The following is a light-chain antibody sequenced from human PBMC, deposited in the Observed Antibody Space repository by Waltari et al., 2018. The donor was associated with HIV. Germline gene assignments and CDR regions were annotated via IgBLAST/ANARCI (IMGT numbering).Light chain of an antibody. CDR3: QVCDFNTDHCV. CDR2: YDS. CDR1: NIGSKS. V-gene: IGLV3-21*04. J-gene: IGLJ3*02. Sequence: SYVLTQPPSVSVAPGKAASITCGGDNIGSKSVQWYQQKPGQAPVLVIYYDSARPSGIPERFSGSNSGNTATLSINRVEAGDEADYHCQVCDFNTDHCVFGGGTKLSVL.